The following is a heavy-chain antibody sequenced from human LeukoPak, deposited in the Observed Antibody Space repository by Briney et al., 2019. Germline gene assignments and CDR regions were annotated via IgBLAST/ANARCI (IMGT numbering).Heavy chain of an antibody. J-gene: IGHJ6*03. CDR1: GGSISNSNW. D-gene: IGHD4-17*01. CDR3: ARNGDYGLGIYMDV. CDR2: IYHSGST. Sequence: PSETLSLTCAVSGGSISNSNWWSWVRQPPGKGLEWIGEIYHSGSTNYNPSLKSRLTISVDKSKNQFSLKLSSVTAADTAVYYCARNGDYGLGIYMDVWGKGTTVTVSS. V-gene: IGHV4-4*02.